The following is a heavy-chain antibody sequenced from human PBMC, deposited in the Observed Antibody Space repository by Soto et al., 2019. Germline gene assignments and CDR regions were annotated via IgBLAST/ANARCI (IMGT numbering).Heavy chain of an antibody. CDR2: IIPIFGTA. D-gene: IGHD6-13*01. J-gene: IGHJ5*02. CDR3: ARFVAAAGTSHHWFDP. V-gene: IGHV1-69*13. Sequence: SVKVSCKASGYTFTSYGISWVRQAPGQGLEWMGGIIPIFGTANYAQKFQGRVTITADESTSTAYMELSSLRSEDTAVYYCARFVAAAGTSHHWFDPWGQGTLVTVSS. CDR1: GYTFTSYG.